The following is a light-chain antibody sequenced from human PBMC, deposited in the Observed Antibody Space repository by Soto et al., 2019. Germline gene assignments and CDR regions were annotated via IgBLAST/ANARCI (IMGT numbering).Light chain of an antibody. CDR1: QSVSSTY. CDR2: GAS. V-gene: IGKV3-20*01. Sequence: EIVLTQSPGTLSLSPGERATLSCRASQSVSSTYLAWYQQKPGQAPRLLIYGASSRATGIPARFTGSGSGRDFTLTITRVEPEDFAVYYCQQYGSSSWTFGQGTKVDI. CDR3: QQYGSSSWT. J-gene: IGKJ1*01.